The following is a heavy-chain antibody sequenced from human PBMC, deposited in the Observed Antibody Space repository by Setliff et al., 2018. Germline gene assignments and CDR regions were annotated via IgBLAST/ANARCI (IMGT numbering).Heavy chain of an antibody. Sequence: SETLSLTCTVSGGSISSSSSYWGWLRQPPGKGLEWIGSIYYSGSTYYNPSLKSRVTVFVGTPKNLFSLKLSSVTAADTAVYYCARGLAVIRTFDIWGQGTMVTVSS. CDR3: ARGLAVIRTFDI. CDR1: GGSISSSSSY. CDR2: IYYSGST. D-gene: IGHD3-10*01. J-gene: IGHJ3*02. V-gene: IGHV4-39*01.